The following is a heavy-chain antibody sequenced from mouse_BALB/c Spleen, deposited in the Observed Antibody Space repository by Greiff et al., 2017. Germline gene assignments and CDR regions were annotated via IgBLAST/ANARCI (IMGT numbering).Heavy chain of an antibody. J-gene: IGHJ4*01. CDR1: GYTFTSYW. Sequence: QVQLQQPGAELVRPGASVKLSCKASGYTFTSYWINWVKQRPGQGLEWIGNIYPSDSYTNYNQKFKDKATLTVDKSSSTAYMQLSSPTSEDSAVYYCTRWAGSSFYAMDYWGQGTSVTVSS. CDR3: TRWAGSSFYAMDY. CDR2: IYPSDSYT. V-gene: IGHV1-69*02. D-gene: IGHD1-1*01.